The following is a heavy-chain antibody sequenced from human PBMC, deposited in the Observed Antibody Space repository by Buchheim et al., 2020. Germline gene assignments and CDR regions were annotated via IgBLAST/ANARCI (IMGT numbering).Heavy chain of an antibody. CDR3: ARDDGGWGRIPNDYFDY. J-gene: IGHJ4*02. V-gene: IGHV3-7*01. CDR1: GFTFSSYW. D-gene: IGHD7-27*01. CDR2: IKQDGSEK. Sequence: EVQLVESGGGLVQPGGSLRLSCAASGFTFSSYWMSWVRQAPGKGLEWVANIKQDGSEKYYVDSVKGRFTISRDNAKNSLYLQMNSLRTEDTAVYYCARDDGGWGRIPNDYFDYWGQGTL.